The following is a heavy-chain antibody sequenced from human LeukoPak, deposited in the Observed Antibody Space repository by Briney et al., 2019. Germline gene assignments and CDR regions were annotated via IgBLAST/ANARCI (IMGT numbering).Heavy chain of an antibody. Sequence: SGGSLRLSCAASGFTFSSYAMSWVRQAPGKGLEWVSVISGSGGSTHYADSVKGRFTISRDNSKNTLYLQMNSPRAEDTAVYYCAKSIVVVVAVWYFDLWGHGALVTVSS. D-gene: IGHD2-15*01. J-gene: IGHJ2*01. CDR2: ISGSGGST. V-gene: IGHV3-23*01. CDR3: AKSIVVVVAVWYFDL. CDR1: GFTFSSYA.